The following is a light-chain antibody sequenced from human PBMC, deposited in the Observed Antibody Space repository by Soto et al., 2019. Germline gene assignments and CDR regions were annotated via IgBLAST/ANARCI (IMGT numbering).Light chain of an antibody. V-gene: IGLV3-21*04. CDR1: NIGGKS. CDR2: YNN. CDR3: QLWDSLSDHVV. J-gene: IGLJ2*01. Sequence: SYELTQPPSVSVAPRQTASITCGGNNIGGKSVHWYQQKPGQAPVLVISYNNDRPSGIPERFSGSNSGNTATLTIRGVEAGDEAEYYCQLWDSLSDHVVFGGGTKLTVL.